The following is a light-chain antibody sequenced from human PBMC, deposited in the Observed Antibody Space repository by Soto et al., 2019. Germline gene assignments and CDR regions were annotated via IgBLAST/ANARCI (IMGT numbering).Light chain of an antibody. Sequence: DIQMTQSPSSLSASVGDRVTITCQASQDISNYLNWYQQKPGKAPKLLIYDASNLETGVPSRFSGSGSGTDFTFTISSLQHEDIATYYCQQYDNLPRTFGQGTKVDI. CDR1: QDISNY. J-gene: IGKJ2*01. V-gene: IGKV1-33*01. CDR3: QQYDNLPRT. CDR2: DAS.